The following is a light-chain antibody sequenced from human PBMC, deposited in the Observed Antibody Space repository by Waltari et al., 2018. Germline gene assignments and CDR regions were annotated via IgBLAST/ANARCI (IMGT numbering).Light chain of an antibody. Sequence: EIVLTQSPATLSLSPGESATLSCRASQSVGSYLAWYQQRPGQAPRLLIYDASSRATDIPARFSGSGSGTDFTLTISSLEPEDFAIYYCQQRSNWQGLTFGGGTRVEIK. V-gene: IGKV3-11*01. CDR2: DAS. CDR3: QQRSNWQGLT. CDR1: QSVGSY. J-gene: IGKJ4*01.